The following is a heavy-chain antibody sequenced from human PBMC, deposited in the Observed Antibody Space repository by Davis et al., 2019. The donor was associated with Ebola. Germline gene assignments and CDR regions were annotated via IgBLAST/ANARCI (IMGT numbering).Heavy chain of an antibody. CDR3: AREPTGNYCYFYGMDV. Sequence: PAGSLSLSCAVSGFTFSSYAMHWVRQAPGKGLEWVAVISYDGSNKYYADSVKRRFTISRDISKNSLQLQMNSLRVEDTAVYFCAREPTGNYCYFYGMDVWGKGTTVTVSS. D-gene: IGHD1-7*01. CDR1: GFTFSSYA. V-gene: IGHV3-30*14. J-gene: IGHJ6*04. CDR2: ISYDGSNK.